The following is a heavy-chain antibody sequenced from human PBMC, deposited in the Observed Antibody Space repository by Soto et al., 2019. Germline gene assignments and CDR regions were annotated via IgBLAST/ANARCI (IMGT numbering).Heavy chain of an antibody. CDR3: VRDRPNTESLNGYFDT. CDR1: GFVFRTFR. Sequence: GGSLRLSCEASGFVFRTFRMHWVRRAPCKGLEWLATIRFDGSTARYAESVRGRFKISRDNSMNTLYLQLDRLRVEDTAVYYCVRDRPNTESLNGYFDTWGQGTPVTVSS. CDR2: IRFDGSTA. V-gene: IGHV3-33*01. J-gene: IGHJ4*02. D-gene: IGHD3-9*01.